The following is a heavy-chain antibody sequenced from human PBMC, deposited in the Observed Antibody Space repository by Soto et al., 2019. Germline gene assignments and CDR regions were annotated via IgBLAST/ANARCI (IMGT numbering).Heavy chain of an antibody. Sequence: SETLSLTCTVSGDSIRSSYWSWVRQPPGRGLEWIGYVYHTGTTNSNPSLKSRVTISPDTSKNLFSLKLISVTPADTVVYFCARDMSVGSRWYAFASWGPGPLVTXSS. V-gene: IGHV4-59*01. J-gene: IGHJ5*02. D-gene: IGHD6-13*01. CDR3: ARDMSVGSRWYAFAS. CDR2: VYHTGTT. CDR1: GDSIRSSY.